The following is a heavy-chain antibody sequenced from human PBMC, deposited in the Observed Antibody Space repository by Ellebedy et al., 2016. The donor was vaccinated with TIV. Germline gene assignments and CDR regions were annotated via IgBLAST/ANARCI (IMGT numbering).Heavy chain of an antibody. Sequence: GESLKISCAASGFTFSRYYMNWVRQAPGKGLEWVSFINTDSSSKHYADSVKGRFTISRDTAKNSLYLQMNSLRAEDTAVYYCAREGDYGDDLLIWDWYFDLWGRGTLVTVSS. V-gene: IGHV3-48*01. CDR3: AREGDYGDDLLIWDWYFDL. CDR1: GFTFSRYY. CDR2: INTDSSSK. J-gene: IGHJ2*01. D-gene: IGHD4-17*01.